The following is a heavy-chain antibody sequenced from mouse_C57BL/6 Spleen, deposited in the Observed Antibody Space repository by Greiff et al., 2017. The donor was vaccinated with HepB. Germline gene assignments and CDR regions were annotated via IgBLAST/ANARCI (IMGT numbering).Heavy chain of an antibody. J-gene: IGHJ1*03. CDR1: GYTFTSYW. D-gene: IGHD6-2*01. CDR2: ISPGSGST. Sequence: VQLQQPGAELVKPGASVKMSCKASGYTFTSYWITWVKQRPGQGLEWIGDISPGSGSTNYNEKFKSKATLTVDTSSSTAYMQLSSLTSEDSAVYYWARNGPGSVSFDVWGTGTTVTVSS. CDR3: ARNGPGSVSFDV. V-gene: IGHV1-55*01.